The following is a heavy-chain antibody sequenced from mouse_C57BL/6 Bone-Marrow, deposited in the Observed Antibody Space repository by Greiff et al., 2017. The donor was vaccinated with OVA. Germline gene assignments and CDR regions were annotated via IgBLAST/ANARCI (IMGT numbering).Heavy chain of an antibody. CDR1: GFTFSSYA. Sequence: EVNVVESGGGLVKPGGSLKLSCAASGFTFSSYAMSWVRQTPEKRLEWVATISDGGSYTYDPDNVKGRFTISRDNAKNNLYLQMSHLKSEDTAMYYCAREVLFAYWGQGTLVTVSA. CDR3: AREVLFAY. J-gene: IGHJ3*01. CDR2: ISDGGSYT. V-gene: IGHV5-4*01.